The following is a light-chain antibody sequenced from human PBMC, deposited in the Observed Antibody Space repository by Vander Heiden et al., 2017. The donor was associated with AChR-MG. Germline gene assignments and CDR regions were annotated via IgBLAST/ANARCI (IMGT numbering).Light chain of an antibody. J-gene: IGLJ7*02. V-gene: IGLV3-21*04. CDR2: YDN. Sequence: SYVVTQPPSVSVAPGKTARITCGGNNIGSKTVHWYQQKPGQAPVVVIYYDNDRPSGIPERFSGSNSGNTATLTISRVEAGDEADYYCQVWDSSSDHPVFGGGTQLTAL. CDR3: QVWDSSSDHPV. CDR1: NIGSKT.